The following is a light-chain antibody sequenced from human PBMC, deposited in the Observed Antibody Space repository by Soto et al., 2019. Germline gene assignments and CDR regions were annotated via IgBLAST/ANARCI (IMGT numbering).Light chain of an antibody. CDR2: WAS. CDR3: QQYYNTPLT. J-gene: IGKJ4*01. CDR1: QSFLYSSNNKNY. V-gene: IGKV4-1*01. Sequence: GVTQSPASLAVSLGERATINCKSSQSFLYSSNNKNYLAWYQQKPRQPPKLLIYWASTRESGVPDRFSGSGSGTDFTLTISSLQAEDVAVYYCQQYYNTPLTFGGGTKVDIK.